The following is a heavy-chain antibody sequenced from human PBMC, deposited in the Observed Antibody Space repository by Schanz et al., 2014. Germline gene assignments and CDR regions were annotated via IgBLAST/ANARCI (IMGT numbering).Heavy chain of an antibody. CDR1: GFTFSDHF. CDR2: FGGSGDST. D-gene: IGHD3-9*01. V-gene: IGHV3-23*04. Sequence: EVKLVESGGGLVQPGGSLRLSCAASGFTFSDHFMDWASQAPGKGLEWVSGFGGSGDSTHYADSVKGRFIISRDNSKNTLYLQVNSLRAEDTAVYYCAKHVRSLTGNDYWGQGTLVTVSS. CDR3: AKHVRSLTGNDY. J-gene: IGHJ4*02.